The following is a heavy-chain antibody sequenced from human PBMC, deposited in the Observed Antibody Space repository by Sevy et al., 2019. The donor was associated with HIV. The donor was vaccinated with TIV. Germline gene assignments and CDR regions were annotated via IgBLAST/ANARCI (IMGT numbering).Heavy chain of an antibody. CDR2: ISWNSGSI. CDR1: GFTFDDYA. Sequence: GGSLRLSCAASGFTFDDYAMHWVRQAPGKGLEWVSGISWNSGSIGYADSVKGRSTISRDNAKNSLYLQMNSLRAEDTALYYCAKDRRGDSYGNLHSGMDVWGQGTTVTVSS. CDR3: AKDRRGDSYGNLHSGMDV. V-gene: IGHV3-9*01. D-gene: IGHD5-18*01. J-gene: IGHJ6*02.